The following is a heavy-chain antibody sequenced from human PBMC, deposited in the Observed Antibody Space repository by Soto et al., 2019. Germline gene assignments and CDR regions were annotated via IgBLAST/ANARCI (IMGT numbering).Heavy chain of an antibody. V-gene: IGHV4-34*01. J-gene: IGHJ4*02. CDR2: MTHTGST. D-gene: IGHD3-10*01. CDR1: GGSLSGYY. Sequence: QVQLQQWGAGLLKPSETLSLTCAVFGGSLSGYYWSWIRQPPGKGLEWIGEMTHTGSTNYSSSLKTRLTISSDTSKNHFSLRLSSVTAADTAVYYCASGGNWGQGTLVTVSS. CDR3: ASGGN.